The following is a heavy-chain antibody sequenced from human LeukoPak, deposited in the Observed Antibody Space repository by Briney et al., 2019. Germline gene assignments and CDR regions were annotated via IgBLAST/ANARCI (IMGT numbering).Heavy chain of an antibody. Sequence: GGSLRLSCAVSGLIFSDEYMSWIRQPPGKGLEWVSYISNTGDFIAYADSVKGRFTISRDNAKNSLYLQMNSLRAEDAAAYYCVRGRGAGPGAHFDYWGQGTLVTVSS. CDR2: ISNTGDFI. CDR1: GLIFSDEY. J-gene: IGHJ4*02. V-gene: IGHV3-11*01. CDR3: VRGRGAGPGAHFDY. D-gene: IGHD3-10*01.